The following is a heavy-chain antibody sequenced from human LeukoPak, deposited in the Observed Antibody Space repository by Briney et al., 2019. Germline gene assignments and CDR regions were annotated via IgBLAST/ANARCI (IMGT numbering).Heavy chain of an antibody. V-gene: IGHV4-38-2*02. CDR2: IYRSGST. CDR3: ARPLMYYYGSETYFWFDP. J-gene: IGHJ5*02. CDR1: GYSISSGYY. Sequence: PSETLSLTCTVSGYSISSGYYWVWIRQPPGKGLEWIGSIYRSGSTNYNPSLKSRVTISVDTSKNQFSLKLSSVTAADTAVYYCARPLMYYYGSETYFWFDPWGQGTLVTVSS. D-gene: IGHD3-10*01.